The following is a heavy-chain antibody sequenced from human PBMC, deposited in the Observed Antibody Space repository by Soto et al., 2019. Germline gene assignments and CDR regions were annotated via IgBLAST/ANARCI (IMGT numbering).Heavy chain of an antibody. CDR1: GFTFSSYS. CDR3: ARVRTYFGEVPGPPYMDV. D-gene: IGHD3-3*01. CDR2: ISSSSSTI. Sequence: EVQLVESGGGLVQPGGSLRLSCAASGFTFSSYSMNWVRQAPGKGLEWVSYISSSSSTIYYADSVKGRFTISRDNAKNSLYLQMNSLRAEDTAVYYCARVRTYFGEVPGPPYMDVWGKGTTVTVSS. J-gene: IGHJ6*03. V-gene: IGHV3-48*01.